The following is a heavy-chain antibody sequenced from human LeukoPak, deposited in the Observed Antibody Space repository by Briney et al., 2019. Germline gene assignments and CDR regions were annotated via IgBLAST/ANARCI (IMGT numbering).Heavy chain of an antibody. J-gene: IGHJ4*02. Sequence: PGGSLRLSCAASGFTFSSYEMNWVRQAPGKGPEWVSAISGSGAGTYYADSMKGRFTISRDNSKNTLYLQINSLRAEDTALYYCAKDLSWGLDYWGLGTLVTVSS. V-gene: IGHV3-23*01. CDR1: GFTFSSYE. D-gene: IGHD7-27*01. CDR2: ISGSGAGT. CDR3: AKDLSWGLDY.